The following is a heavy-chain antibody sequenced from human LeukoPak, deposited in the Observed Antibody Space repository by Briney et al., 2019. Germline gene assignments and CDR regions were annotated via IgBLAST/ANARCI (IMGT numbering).Heavy chain of an antibody. J-gene: IGHJ4*02. D-gene: IGHD3-10*01. CDR3: TRSLPGGAAGRDY. CDR2: IRRKAYGGTT. Sequence: GESLRLSCAASGFTFGDFAMGWVRQAPGKGLEWVGFIRRKAYGGTTEYAASVKGRFTISRDDSKSIAYLQMNSLKTEDTAVYYCTRSLPGGAAGRDYWGQGTLVTVSS. V-gene: IGHV3-49*04. CDR1: GFTFGDFA.